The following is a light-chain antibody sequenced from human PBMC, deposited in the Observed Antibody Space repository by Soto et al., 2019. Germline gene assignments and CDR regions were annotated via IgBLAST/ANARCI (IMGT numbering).Light chain of an antibody. Sequence: DIQMTQSPSSVSASVGDRVTVTCRASQGIRSYLAWYQQKPGGAPKLLIYGAFNLQSGVPSRFSGSGSGTDSTLTISSLQPEDFATYYCQRGSSFPLTFGQGTRLE. J-gene: IGKJ5*01. CDR1: QGIRSY. V-gene: IGKV1-12*01. CDR2: GAF. CDR3: QRGSSFPLT.